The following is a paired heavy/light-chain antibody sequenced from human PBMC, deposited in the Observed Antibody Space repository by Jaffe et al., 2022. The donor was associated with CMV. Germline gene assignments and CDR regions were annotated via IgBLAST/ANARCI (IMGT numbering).Light chain of an antibody. CDR2: RNN. Sequence: QSVLTQPPSASGTPGQRVTISCSGSSSNIGSNYVYWYQQLPGTAPKLLIYRNNQRPSGVPDRFSGSKSGTSASLAISGLRSEDEADYYCAAWDDSLIGRVFGGGTKLTVL. J-gene: IGLJ3*02. V-gene: IGLV1-47*01. CDR1: SSNIGSNY. CDR3: AAWDDSLIGRV.
Heavy chain of an antibody. J-gene: IGHJ6*02. CDR3: ARENSPTRPYYYYGMDV. CDR2: ISSSGSTI. D-gene: IGHD4-4*01. CDR1: GFTFSDYY. V-gene: IGHV3-11*01. Sequence: QVQLVESGGGLVKPGGSLRLSCAASGFTFSDYYMSWIRQAPGKGLEWVSYISSSGSTIYYADSVKGRFTISRDNAKNSLYLQMNSLRAEDTAVYYCARENSPTRPYYYYGMDVWGQGTTVTVSS.